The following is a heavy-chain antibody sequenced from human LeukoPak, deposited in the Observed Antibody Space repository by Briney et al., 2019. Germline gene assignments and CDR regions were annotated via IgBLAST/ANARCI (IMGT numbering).Heavy chain of an antibody. V-gene: IGHV1-24*01. J-gene: IGHJ4*02. CDR3: ATATGYSSGWYGY. Sequence: GASVKVSCKVSGYTLTGLSIHWVRQAPGKGLEWMGGFDPEEGAIVHAQKLQGRVTMTEDTSTDTAYMELSSLRSEDTAVYYCATATGYSSGWYGYWGQGTLVTVSS. D-gene: IGHD6-19*01. CDR1: GYTLTGLS. CDR2: FDPEEGAI.